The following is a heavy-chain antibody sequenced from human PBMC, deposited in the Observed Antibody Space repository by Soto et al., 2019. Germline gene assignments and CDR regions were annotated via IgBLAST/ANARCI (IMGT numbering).Heavy chain of an antibody. Sequence: QLQLQESGPGLVKPSETRSLTCTVSGDSISSSNYYWGWIRQPPGKGLEWIGSIYYSGTTYYNPSLKSRVTISIDTSKNQFSLKLSSVTAADTAVYYCARRGQLVATTFFDYWGQGTLVTVSS. CDR3: ARRGQLVATTFFDY. CDR1: GDSISSSNYY. J-gene: IGHJ4*02. V-gene: IGHV4-39*01. D-gene: IGHD5-12*01. CDR2: IYYSGTT.